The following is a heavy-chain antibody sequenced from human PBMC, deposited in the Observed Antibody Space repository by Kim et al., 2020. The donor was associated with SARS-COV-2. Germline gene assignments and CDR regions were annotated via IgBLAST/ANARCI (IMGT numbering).Heavy chain of an antibody. CDR2: ISSSSSYI. Sequence: GGSLRLSCAASGFTFSSYSMNWVRQAPGKGLEWVSSISSSSSYIYYADSVKGRFTISRDNAKNSLYLQMNSLRAEDTAVYYCAREEGELASYYYYYGMDVWGQGTTVTVSS. CDR3: AREEGELASYYYYYGMDV. D-gene: IGHD3-16*01. J-gene: IGHJ6*02. CDR1: GFTFSSYS. V-gene: IGHV3-21*01.